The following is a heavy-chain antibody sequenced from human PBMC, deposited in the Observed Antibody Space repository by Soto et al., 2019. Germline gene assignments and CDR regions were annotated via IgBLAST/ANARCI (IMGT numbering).Heavy chain of an antibody. CDR3: AREGVRDGYNGGGWDVGTFDI. V-gene: IGHV4-31*03. Sequence: SETLSLTCTVSGGSISSGGYYWSWIRQHPGKGLEWIGYIYYSGSTYYNPSLKSRVTISVDTSKNQFSLKLSSVTAADTAVYYCAREGVRDGYNGGGWDVGTFDIWGQGTMVTVSS. CDR2: IYYSGST. J-gene: IGHJ3*02. CDR1: GGSISSGGYY. D-gene: IGHD2-8*01.